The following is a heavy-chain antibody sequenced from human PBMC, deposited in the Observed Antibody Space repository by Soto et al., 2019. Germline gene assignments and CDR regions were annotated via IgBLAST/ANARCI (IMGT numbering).Heavy chain of an antibody. CDR2: IGTAGDT. J-gene: IGHJ3*02. CDR3: ARGRNSSGWYKSRAFDI. Sequence: EVQLVESGGGLVQPGGSLRLSCAASGFTFSSYDMHWVRQATGKGLEWVPAIGTAGDTYYPGSVKGRFTISRENAKNSLYLQMNSLRAGDTAVYYCARGRNSSGWYKSRAFDIWGQGTMVTVSS. CDR1: GFTFSSYD. V-gene: IGHV3-13*01. D-gene: IGHD6-19*01.